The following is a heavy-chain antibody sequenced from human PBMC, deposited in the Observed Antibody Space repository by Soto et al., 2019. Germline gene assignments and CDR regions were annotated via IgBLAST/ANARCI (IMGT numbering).Heavy chain of an antibody. CDR1: GGSISSGDYY. J-gene: IGHJ4*02. CDR2: IYYSGST. CDR3: ARYDILTGIFDY. V-gene: IGHV4-30-4*01. D-gene: IGHD3-9*01. Sequence: PSETLSLTCTVSGGSISSGDYYWSWIRQPPGKGLEWIGYIYYSGSTYYNPSPKSRVTISVDTSKNQFSLKLSSVTAADTAVYYCARYDILTGIFDYWGQGTLVTVSS.